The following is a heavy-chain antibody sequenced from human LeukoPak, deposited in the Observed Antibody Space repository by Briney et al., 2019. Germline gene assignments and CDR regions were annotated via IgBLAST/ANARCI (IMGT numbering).Heavy chain of an antibody. CDR1: GGSIRSSYYY. Sequence: SETLSLTCTVSGGSIRSSYYYWGWIRQPPGKGLEWIGSIYDSGSTYYNPSLKSRVTISVDTSKNQFSLKLNSVTAADTAVYYCARDPLDYSNNGHYFGYWGQGTLATASS. J-gene: IGHJ4*01. D-gene: IGHD4-11*01. CDR2: IYDSGST. V-gene: IGHV4-39*07. CDR3: ARDPLDYSNNGHYFGY.